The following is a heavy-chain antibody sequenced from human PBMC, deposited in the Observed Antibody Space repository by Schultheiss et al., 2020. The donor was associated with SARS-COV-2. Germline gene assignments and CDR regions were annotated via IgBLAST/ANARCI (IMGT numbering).Heavy chain of an antibody. D-gene: IGHD3-3*01. CDR1: GGSISSYY. CDR3: ARDFRRSDFWSGNAHWYFDL. Sequence: GSLRLSCTVSGGSISSYYWSWIRQPAGKGLEWIGRIFTSGSTTYNPSLKSRVSMSVDTSKNQFSLKLSSVTAADTAVYYCARDFRRSDFWSGNAHWYFDLWGRGTLVTVSS. J-gene: IGHJ2*01. V-gene: IGHV4-4*07. CDR2: IFTSGST.